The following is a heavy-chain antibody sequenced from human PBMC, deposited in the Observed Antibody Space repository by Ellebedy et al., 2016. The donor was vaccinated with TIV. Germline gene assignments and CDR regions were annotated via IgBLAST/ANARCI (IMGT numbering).Heavy chain of an antibody. CDR3: ARPMFYYHYYMDV. V-gene: IGHV3-21*01. CDR1: GFVFKSYS. Sequence: GGSLRLXXAASGFVFKSYSMNWVRQAPGKGLEWVASISDRNSKRFYSDSVKGRFIISRDDATSSLFLEMNTLRVEDTAVYYCARPMFYYHYYMDVWGKGTTVIV. D-gene: IGHD3-10*02. CDR2: ISDRNSKR. J-gene: IGHJ6*03.